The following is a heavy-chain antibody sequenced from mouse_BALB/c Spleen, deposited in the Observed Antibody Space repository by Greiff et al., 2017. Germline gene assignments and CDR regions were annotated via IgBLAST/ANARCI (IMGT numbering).Heavy chain of an antibody. J-gene: IGHJ2*01. Sequence: LQQPGSELVRPGASVKLSCKASGYTFTSYWMHWVKQRPGQGLEWIGNIYPGSGSTSYDEKFKSKATLTVDTSSSTAYMQLSSLTSEDSAVYYCTIYYGNYGYWGQGTTLTVSS. V-gene: IGHV1S22*01. CDR2: IYPGSGST. D-gene: IGHD2-1*01. CDR3: TIYYGNYGY. CDR1: GYTFTSYW.